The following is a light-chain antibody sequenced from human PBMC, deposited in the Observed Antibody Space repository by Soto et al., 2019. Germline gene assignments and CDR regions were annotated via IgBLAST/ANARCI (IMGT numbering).Light chain of an antibody. CDR2: RNN. Sequence: QSVLTQPPSASGTPGQRVTISCSGSSSNIGSNYVYLYQQLPATAPKLLINRNNNRPSGVPDRFSGSKYGTSASLAISGVRSEDEDDYYCAAWDGSMSTVVFGGGTKLTVL. V-gene: IGLV1-47*01. CDR1: SSNIGSNY. J-gene: IGLJ2*01. CDR3: AAWDGSMSTVV.